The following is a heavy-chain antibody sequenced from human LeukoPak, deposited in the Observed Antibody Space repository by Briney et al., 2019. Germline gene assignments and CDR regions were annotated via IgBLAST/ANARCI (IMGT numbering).Heavy chain of an antibody. J-gene: IGHJ4*02. CDR1: GDSLSSNIAA. CDR2: TFYKSKYYN. V-gene: IGHV6-1*01. CDR3: VRERGDYSGNFHAFDS. D-gene: IGHD1-26*01. Sequence: SQTLSLTCAISGDSLSSNIAAWSWIRQSPSRGLEWLGRTFYKSKYYNDYAVSVKGRLTITPDTSRNQFSLQLNSVTPEDTAMYYCVRERGDYSGNFHAFDSWGQGTLVTVSS.